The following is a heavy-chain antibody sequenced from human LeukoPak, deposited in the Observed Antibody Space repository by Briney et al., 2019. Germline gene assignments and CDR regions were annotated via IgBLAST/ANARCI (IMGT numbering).Heavy chain of an antibody. CDR3: ARHGNEAAAFDY. V-gene: IGHV4-59*01. D-gene: IGHD6-13*01. CDR2: ISYSGST. CDR1: GGSISSYY. Sequence: SETLSLTCTVSGGSISSYYWIWIRQPPGKGLEWIGYISYSGSTNYNPSLKSRVTISVDTSKNQFSLKLSSVTAADTAVYYCARHGNEAAAFDYWGQGTLVTVSS. J-gene: IGHJ4*02.